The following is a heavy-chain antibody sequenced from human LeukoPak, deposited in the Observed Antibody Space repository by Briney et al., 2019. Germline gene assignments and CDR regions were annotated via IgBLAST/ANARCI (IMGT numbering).Heavy chain of an antibody. D-gene: IGHD3-10*01. J-gene: IGHJ6*03. CDR1: GLSLNNYG. V-gene: IGHV3-23*01. Sequence: PGGSLRLSCTASGLSLNNYGMTWVRQAPGKGLEWVSGISGSGGNTYYADSVKGRFTISRDNSKNTLYLQMNSLRAEDTAVYYCAKGGPVSSKSITMIRGTRRYNYYMDVWGKGTTVTISS. CDR2: ISGSGGNT. CDR3: AKGGPVSSKSITMIRGTRRYNYYMDV.